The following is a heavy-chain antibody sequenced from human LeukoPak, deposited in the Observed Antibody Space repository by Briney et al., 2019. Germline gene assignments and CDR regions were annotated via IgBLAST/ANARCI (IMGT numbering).Heavy chain of an antibody. CDR2: ISYDGSNK. J-gene: IGHJ4*02. CDR1: GFTFSSYG. CDR3: AKDRFTPTVTTLDY. D-gene: IGHD4-17*01. Sequence: PGGSLRLSCAAPGFTFSSYGMHWVRQAPGKGLEWVAVISYDGSNKYYADSVKGRFTISRDNSKNTLYLQMNSLRAEDAAVYYCAKDRFTPTVTTLDYWGQGTLVTVSS. V-gene: IGHV3-30*18.